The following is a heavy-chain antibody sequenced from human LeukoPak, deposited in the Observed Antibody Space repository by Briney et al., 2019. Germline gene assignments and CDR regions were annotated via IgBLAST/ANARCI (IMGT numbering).Heavy chain of an antibody. CDR2: INAGNGNT. Sequence: ASVKVSCKASGYTFTSYAMHWVRQAPGQRLEWMGWINAGNGNTKYSQKLQGRVTMTTDTSTSTAYMELRSLRSDDTAVYYCARGGGSYNWFDPWGQGTLVTVSS. D-gene: IGHD3-3*01. CDR3: ARGGGSYNWFDP. J-gene: IGHJ5*02. V-gene: IGHV1-3*01. CDR1: GYTFTSYA.